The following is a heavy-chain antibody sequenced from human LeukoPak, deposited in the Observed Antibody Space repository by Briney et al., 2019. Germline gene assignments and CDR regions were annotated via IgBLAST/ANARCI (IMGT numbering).Heavy chain of an antibody. J-gene: IGHJ6*02. V-gene: IGHV4-59*01. CDR3: ATLGLHNYRYGMGV. D-gene: IGHD5-24*01. CDR1: GGSISSYY. CDR2: IYYSGST. Sequence: SETLSLTCTVSGGSISSYYWSWIRQPPGKGLEWIGYIYYSGSTNYNPSLKSRVTISVDTSKNQFSLKLSSVTAADTAVYYCATLGLHNYRYGMGVWGQGTTVTVSS.